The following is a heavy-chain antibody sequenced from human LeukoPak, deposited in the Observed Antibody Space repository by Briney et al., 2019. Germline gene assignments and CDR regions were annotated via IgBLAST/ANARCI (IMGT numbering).Heavy chain of an antibody. CDR2: ISTYNGNT. J-gene: IGHJ5*02. CDR1: GYTFTSYG. Sequence: ASVKVSCKASGYTFTSYGISWVRQAPGQRLEWMGWISTYNGNTNYAQKLQGRVTMTTDTSTSTAYMELRSLRSDDTAVYYCARASSGSNWFDPWGQGTLVTVSS. D-gene: IGHD6-19*01. CDR3: ARASSGSNWFDP. V-gene: IGHV1-18*01.